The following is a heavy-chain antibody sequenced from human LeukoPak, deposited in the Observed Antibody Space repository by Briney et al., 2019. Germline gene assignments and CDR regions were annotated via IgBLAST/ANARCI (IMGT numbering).Heavy chain of an antibody. J-gene: IGHJ2*01. CDR1: GGTFSSYT. V-gene: IGHV1-69*04. Sequence: SVKVSCKASGGTFSSYTISWVRQAPGQGLEWMGRIIPILGIANYAQKFQGRVTITADKSTSTAYMELNSLRSEDTAVYYCARDPSMTWYFDLWGRGTLVTVSS. CDR3: ARDPSMTWYFDL. D-gene: IGHD2-8*01. CDR2: IIPILGIA.